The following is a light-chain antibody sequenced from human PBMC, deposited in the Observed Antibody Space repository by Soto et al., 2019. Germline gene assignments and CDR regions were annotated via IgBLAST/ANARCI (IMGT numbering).Light chain of an antibody. CDR2: GNS. V-gene: IGLV1-40*01. CDR3: QSYDSSLSERV. CDR1: SSNIGAGYD. Sequence: TVVTQPPSVSGAPGQRVTISCTGSSSNIGAGYDVHWYQQLPGTAPKLLIYGNSNRPSGVPDRFSGSKSGTSASLAITGLQAEDEADYYCQSYDSSLSERVFGGGTKLTVL. J-gene: IGLJ2*01.